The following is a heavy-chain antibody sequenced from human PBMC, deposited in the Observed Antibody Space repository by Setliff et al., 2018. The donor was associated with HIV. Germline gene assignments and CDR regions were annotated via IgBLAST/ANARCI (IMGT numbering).Heavy chain of an antibody. V-gene: IGHV1-69*05. D-gene: IGHD1-1*01. CDR2: IIPIFGTA. CDR1: GGTFSSYA. J-gene: IGHJ4*02. CDR3: AREAPDDHFDH. Sequence: ASVKVSCKASGGTFSSYAISWVRQAPGQGLEWMGGIIPIFGTANYAQKFQGRITVATATSTATSTGTVYMELSSLRSEDTAVYYCAREAPDDHFDHWGQGTLVTVSS.